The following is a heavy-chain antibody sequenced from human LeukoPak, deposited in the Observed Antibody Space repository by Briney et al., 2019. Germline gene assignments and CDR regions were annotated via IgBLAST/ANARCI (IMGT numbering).Heavy chain of an antibody. D-gene: IGHD3-10*01. CDR3: ARYGGSGTYFFDY. CDR1: GGSISSYY. V-gene: IGHV4-4*07. CDR2: IYTSGST. J-gene: IGHJ4*02. Sequence: SETLSLTCTVSGGSISSYYWSWIRQPAGKGLEWIGRIYTSGSTNYNPSLKSRVTISLDRSKNQFSLKLSSVTAADTAVYYCARYGGSGTYFFDYWGQGTLVTVSS.